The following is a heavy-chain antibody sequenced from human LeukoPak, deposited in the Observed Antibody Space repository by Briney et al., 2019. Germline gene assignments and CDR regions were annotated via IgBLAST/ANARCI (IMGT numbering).Heavy chain of an antibody. J-gene: IGHJ4*02. Sequence: ASVKVSCKTSGYIFNTYGISWVRQASGQGLEWMGWISAYNGNTNYAQKLQGRVTMTTDTSTSTAYMELRSLRSDDTAVYYCARVSDPLSDYYDSSGYYPFFDYWGQGTLVTVSS. V-gene: IGHV1-18*01. CDR1: GYIFNTYG. CDR2: ISAYNGNT. D-gene: IGHD3-22*01. CDR3: ARVSDPLSDYYDSSGYYPFFDY.